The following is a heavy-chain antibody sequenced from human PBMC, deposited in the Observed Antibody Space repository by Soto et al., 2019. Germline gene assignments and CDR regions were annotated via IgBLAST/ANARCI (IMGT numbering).Heavy chain of an antibody. CDR1: GFTFSVYW. CDR3: ARGRRYGVVGATAEY. CDR2: INTDGSDT. J-gene: IGHJ4*02. V-gene: IGHV3-74*01. D-gene: IGHD2-15*01. Sequence: PGGSLRLSCEASGFTFSVYWMHWVRQPPGKGLVWVSRINTDGSDTRYADSVKGRFTISRDNAKNLVFLQLDSLRAGDSALYYCARGRRYGVVGATAEYWGQGTQVTVSS.